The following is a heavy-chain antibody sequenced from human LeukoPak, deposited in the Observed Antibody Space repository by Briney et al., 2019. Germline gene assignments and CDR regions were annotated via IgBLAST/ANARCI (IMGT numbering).Heavy chain of an antibody. CDR1: GFSFSSYN. D-gene: IGHD5-18*01. CDR3: ARSGYNYGDPLNY. Sequence: GGSLRLSCAASGFSFSSYNMNWVRQAPGKGLEWVSSISSSSSYIYYADSVKGQFTVSRDNAKNSLSLQMNSLRAEDTAVYYCARSGYNYGDPLNYWGQGTLVTVSS. CDR2: ISSSSSYI. V-gene: IGHV3-21*01. J-gene: IGHJ4*02.